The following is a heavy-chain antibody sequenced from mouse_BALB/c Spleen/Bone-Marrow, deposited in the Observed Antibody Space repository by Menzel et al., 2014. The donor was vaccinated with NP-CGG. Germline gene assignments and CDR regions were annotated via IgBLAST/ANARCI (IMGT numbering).Heavy chain of an antibody. CDR3: TRKKYGNYLFDY. CDR2: INPYNDVT. V-gene: IGHV1-18*01. CDR1: GYTFTEYT. D-gene: IGHD2-10*02. J-gene: IGHJ2*01. Sequence: EVKLVESGPELVKPGASVKISCKTSGYTFTEYTMHWMKQSHGRSLEWIGGINPYNDVTTYNQKFKGKATLTVDKSSSTAYMELRSLTSEDSAVYYFTRKKYGNYLFDYWGQGTTLTVSS.